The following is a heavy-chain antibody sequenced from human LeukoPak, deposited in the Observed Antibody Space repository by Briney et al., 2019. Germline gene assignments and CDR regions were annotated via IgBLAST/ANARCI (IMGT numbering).Heavy chain of an antibody. CDR1: GFTFSKYW. CDR3: ATKQWLAPRPDS. V-gene: IGHV3-74*01. Sequence: GGSLRLSCAASGFTFSKYWMLWVRQAPGKGLESVSRINTDGTVTTYADSVKGRFTVSRDNADNTMFLQMNSLRDEDTAVYYCATKQWLAPRPDSWGQGTPVTVSS. J-gene: IGHJ4*02. D-gene: IGHD6-19*01. CDR2: INTDGTVT.